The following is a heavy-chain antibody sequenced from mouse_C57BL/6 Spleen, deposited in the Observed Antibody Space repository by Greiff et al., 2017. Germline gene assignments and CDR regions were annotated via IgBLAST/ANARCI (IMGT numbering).Heavy chain of an antibody. J-gene: IGHJ2*01. Sequence: VQLQQSGAELARPGASVKLSCKASGYTFTSYGISWVKQRTGQGLEWIGEIYPRSGNTYYNEKFKGKATLTADKSSSTAYMGLRSLTSEDSAVYFCATPDDSGHYCDYGGQGTTLTVSS. D-gene: IGHD3-2*02. CDR1: GYTFTSYG. CDR3: ATPDDSGHYCDY. V-gene: IGHV1-81*01. CDR2: IYPRSGNT.